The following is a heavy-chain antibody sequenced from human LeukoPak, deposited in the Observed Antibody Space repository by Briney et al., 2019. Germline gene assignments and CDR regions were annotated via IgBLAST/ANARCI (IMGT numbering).Heavy chain of an antibody. V-gene: IGHV4-34*01. CDR1: GGSFSGYY. D-gene: IGHD5-24*01. CDR3: ARLVLASRDWYYFDY. CDR2: INHSGST. Sequence: SETLSLTCAVYGGSFSGYYWSWIRQPPGKGLEWIGEINHSGSTNYNPSLKSRVTISVDTSKYQFSLKLSSVTAADTAVYYCARLVLASRDWYYFDYWGQGTLVTVSS. J-gene: IGHJ4*02.